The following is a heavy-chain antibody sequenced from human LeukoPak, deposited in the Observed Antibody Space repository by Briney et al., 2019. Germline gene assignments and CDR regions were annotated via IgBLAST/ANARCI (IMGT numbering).Heavy chain of an antibody. V-gene: IGHV7-4-1*02. CDR1: GYTFTSYA. CDR3: ARDVSPFNYYGSGSSFDY. D-gene: IGHD3-10*01. Sequence: ASVKVSCKASGYTFTSYAMNWVRQAPGQGLEWMGWINTNTGNPTYAQGFTGRFVFSLDTSVSTAYLQISSLKAEDTAVYYCARDVSPFNYYGSGSSFDYWGQGTLVTVSS. J-gene: IGHJ4*02. CDR2: INTNTGNP.